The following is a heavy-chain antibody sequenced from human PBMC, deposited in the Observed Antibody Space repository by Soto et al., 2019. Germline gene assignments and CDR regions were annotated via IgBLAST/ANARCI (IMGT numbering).Heavy chain of an antibody. Sequence: PGGSLRLSRAASGFTFSSYSMNWVRQAPGKGLEWVSSISSSSSYIYYADSVKGRFTISRDNAKNSLYPQMNSLRAEDTAVYYCARDLTAERITIFGVVITPNWFDPWGQGTLVTVSS. CDR2: ISSSSSYI. CDR3: ARDLTAERITIFGVVITPNWFDP. CDR1: GFTFSSYS. V-gene: IGHV3-21*01. D-gene: IGHD3-3*01. J-gene: IGHJ5*02.